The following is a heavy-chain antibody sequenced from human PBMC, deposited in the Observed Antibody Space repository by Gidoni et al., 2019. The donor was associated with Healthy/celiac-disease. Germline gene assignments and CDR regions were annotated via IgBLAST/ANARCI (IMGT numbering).Heavy chain of an antibody. Sequence: QVQLQQSGPGLVKPSQTRSLPCSISGDSVSSNSSAWNWIRQSPSRGLESLGRTYYRYKWYNDYAVSVKSRITINPDTSKNQFSRQLNSVTPEDTAVYYCARDLKGAAADFYAFDIWGQGTMVTVSS. V-gene: IGHV6-1*01. CDR1: GDSVSSNSSA. D-gene: IGHD6-13*01. J-gene: IGHJ3*02. CDR3: ARDLKGAAADFYAFDI. CDR2: TYYRYKWYN.